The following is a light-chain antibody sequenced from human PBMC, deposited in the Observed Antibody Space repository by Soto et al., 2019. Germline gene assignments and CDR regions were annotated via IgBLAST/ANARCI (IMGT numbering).Light chain of an antibody. CDR3: QQSYSAPPWT. Sequence: DIQTTQSPSSLSAFVGDRVTITCRTSDNIAKYLNWYQQEPGQAPKLLIVAASRLQTGVPTRFSGSGSGTDFTLTIDNLQPEDFATYFCQQSYSAPPWTFGQGTKVDIK. CDR1: DNIAKY. J-gene: IGKJ1*01. CDR2: AAS. V-gene: IGKV1-39*01.